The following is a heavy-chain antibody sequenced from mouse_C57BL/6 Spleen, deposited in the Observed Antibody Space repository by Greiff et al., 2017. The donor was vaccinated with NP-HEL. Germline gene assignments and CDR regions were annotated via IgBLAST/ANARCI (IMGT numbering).Heavy chain of an antibody. CDR2: IYPSDSET. Sequence: QVQLQQPGAELVRPGSSVKLSCKASGYTFTSYWMDWVKQRPGQGLEWIGNIYPSDSETHYNQKFKDKATLTVDKSSSTAYMQLSSLTSEDSAVYYCARGTTVVPYYAMDYWGQGTSVTVSS. V-gene: IGHV1-61*01. CDR1: GYTFTSYW. CDR3: ARGTTVVPYYAMDY. J-gene: IGHJ4*01. D-gene: IGHD1-1*01.